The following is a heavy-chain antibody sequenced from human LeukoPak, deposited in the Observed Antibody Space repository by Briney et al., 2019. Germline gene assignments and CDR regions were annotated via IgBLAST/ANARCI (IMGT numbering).Heavy chain of an antibody. CDR1: GGSISSSSYY. V-gene: IGHV4-61*02. CDR3: ARDSGATYDY. D-gene: IGHD5-12*01. Sequence: SETLSLTCTVSGGSISSSSYYWSWIRQPAGKGLEWIGRIYTSGSTNYNPSLKSRVTISVDTSKNQFSLKLSSVTAADTAVYYCARDSGATYDYWGQGTLVTVSS. J-gene: IGHJ4*02. CDR2: IYTSGST.